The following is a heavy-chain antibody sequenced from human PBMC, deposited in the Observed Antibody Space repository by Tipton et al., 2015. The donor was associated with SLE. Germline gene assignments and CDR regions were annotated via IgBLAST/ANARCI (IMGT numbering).Heavy chain of an antibody. Sequence: SLRLSCAASGFTFSDYYMSWIRQAPGKGLEWVSYISSSSSYTNYADSVKGRLTISRDNAKNSLYLQMNSLRAEDTAVYYCARETYGSGSYDAFDIWGQGTMVTVSS. CDR3: ARETYGSGSYDAFDI. D-gene: IGHD3-10*01. CDR1: GFTFSDYY. J-gene: IGHJ3*02. V-gene: IGHV3-11*06. CDR2: ISSSSSYT.